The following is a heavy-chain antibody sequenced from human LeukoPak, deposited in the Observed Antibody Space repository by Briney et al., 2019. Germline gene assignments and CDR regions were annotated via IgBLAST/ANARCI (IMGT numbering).Heavy chain of an antibody. CDR2: ISGSGGST. V-gene: IGHV3-23*01. D-gene: IGHD6-13*01. CDR1: GFTFSSHA. J-gene: IGHJ4*02. CDR3: AHISSSWPDY. Sequence: GGSLILSCAASGFTFSSHAMSWVRQAPGKGLEWVSAISGSGGSTYYADSVKGRFTISRDNSKNTLYLQMNSLRAEDTAVYYCAHISSSWPDYWGQGTLVTVSS.